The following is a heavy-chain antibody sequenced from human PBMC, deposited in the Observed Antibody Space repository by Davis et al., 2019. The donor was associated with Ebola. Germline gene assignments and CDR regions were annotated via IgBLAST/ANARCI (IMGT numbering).Heavy chain of an antibody. CDR1: GGSISSSSYY. J-gene: IGHJ6*02. D-gene: IGHD6-19*01. Sequence: MPSETLSLTCTVSGGSISSSSYYWGWIRQPPGKGLEWIGSIYYSGSTYYNPSLKRRITISVDTSKNQFSLQLNSVTPEDTAVYYCARGGWASGMDVWGQGTTVTVSS. V-gene: IGHV4-39*01. CDR2: IYYSGST. CDR3: ARGGWASGMDV.